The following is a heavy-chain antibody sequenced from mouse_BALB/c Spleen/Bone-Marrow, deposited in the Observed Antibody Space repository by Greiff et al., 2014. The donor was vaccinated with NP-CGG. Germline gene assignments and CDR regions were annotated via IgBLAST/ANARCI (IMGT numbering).Heavy chain of an antibody. CDR2: INPSNGRT. CDR1: GYTFTSYW. Sequence: VQLQQSGAELVKPGASVKLSCKASGYTFTSYWMHWVKQRPGQGLEWIGEINPSNGRTNYNEKFKSKATLTVDKSSSTAYMQLGSLTSEDSAVYYCAGPFDYWGRGTTLTVSS. V-gene: IGHV1S81*02. J-gene: IGHJ2*01. CDR3: AGPFDY.